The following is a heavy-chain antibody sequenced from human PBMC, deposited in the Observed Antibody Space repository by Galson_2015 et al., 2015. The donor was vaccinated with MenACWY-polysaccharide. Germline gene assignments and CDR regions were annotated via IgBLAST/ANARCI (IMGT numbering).Heavy chain of an antibody. CDR3: VKGWTSYLGIAAWWFVS. Sequence: SLRISCAASGFRFEDYAMHWVRHAPGKGLEWVTGISWYSITMGQADDVKGRSTISRDNAKNTIYLQISSLDPEDTVVYYCVKGWTSYLGIAAWWFVSWGHGTLVTVSS. CDR1: GFRFEDYA. J-gene: IGHJ5*01. V-gene: IGHV3-9*01. CDR2: ISWYSITM. D-gene: IGHD6-13*01.